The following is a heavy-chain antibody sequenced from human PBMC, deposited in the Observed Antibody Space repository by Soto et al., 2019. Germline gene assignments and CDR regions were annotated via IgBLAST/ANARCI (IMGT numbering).Heavy chain of an antibody. V-gene: IGHV1-69*13. CDR2: IIPIFGTA. CDR1: GGTFSSYS. J-gene: IGHJ6*02. D-gene: IGHD6-19*01. Sequence: SVKVSCKASGGTFSSYSISWVRQAPGQGLEWMGGIIPIFGTANYAQKFQGRVTITADESTSTAYMELSSLRSEDTAVYYCARGRRGVAVAPASYYYYGMDVWGQGTTVTVSS. CDR3: ARGRRGVAVAPASYYYYGMDV.